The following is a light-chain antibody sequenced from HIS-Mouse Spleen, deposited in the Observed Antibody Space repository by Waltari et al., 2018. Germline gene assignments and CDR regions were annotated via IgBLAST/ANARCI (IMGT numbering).Light chain of an antibody. CDR2: KDS. J-gene: IGLJ3*02. CDR3: QSADSSGTYRV. V-gene: IGLV3-25*03. CDR1: ALPTQY. Sequence: SYELTQPPPVPVSPGQTARITGSGDALPTQYAYWYQQKPGQAPVLVIYKDSERPSGIPERFSGSSSGTTVTLTISGVQAEDEADYYYQSADSSGTYRVFGGGTKLTVL.